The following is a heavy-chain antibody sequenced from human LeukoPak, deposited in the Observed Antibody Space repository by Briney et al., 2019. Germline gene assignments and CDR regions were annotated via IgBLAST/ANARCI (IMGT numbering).Heavy chain of an antibody. CDR2: IDPSGGGT. CDR3: ASHSGWLPLDY. D-gene: IGHD3-22*01. Sequence: ASVKVSCKASGYTFTSYYMHWVRQAPGQGLEWMGIIDPSGGGTSYAQKFQGSVTMTRDTSTSTVYMELSSLRSEDTAVYYCASHSGWLPLDYWGQGTLVTVSS. J-gene: IGHJ4*02. CDR1: GYTFTSYY. V-gene: IGHV1-46*01.